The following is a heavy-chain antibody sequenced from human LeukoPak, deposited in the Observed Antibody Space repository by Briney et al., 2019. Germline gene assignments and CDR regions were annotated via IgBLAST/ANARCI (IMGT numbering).Heavy chain of an antibody. Sequence: PGGSLRLSCAASGFTFDDYAMHWVRQAPGKGLEWVSLISGDGGSTYYADSVKGRFTISRDNSKNTLYLQMNSLRAEDTAVYYCAKDRGYYGSGGDYWGQGTLVTVSS. CDR3: AKDRGYYGSGGDY. J-gene: IGHJ4*02. CDR1: GFTFDDYA. CDR2: ISGDGGST. D-gene: IGHD3-10*01. V-gene: IGHV3-43*02.